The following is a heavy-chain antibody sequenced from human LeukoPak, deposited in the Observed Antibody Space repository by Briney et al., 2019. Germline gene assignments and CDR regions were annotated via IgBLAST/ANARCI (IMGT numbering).Heavy chain of an antibody. J-gene: IGHJ4*02. D-gene: IGHD6-13*01. CDR2: IWYDGSNK. V-gene: IGHV3-33*01. CDR1: GFTFSSYG. CDR3: ARGIAAAGTPYYFDY. Sequence: TGGSLRLSCAASGFTFSSYGMHWVRQAPGKGLEWVAVIWYDGSNKYYADSVKGRFTISRDNSKNTLYLQMNSLRAEDTAVCYCARGIAAAGTPYYFDYWGQGTLVTVSS.